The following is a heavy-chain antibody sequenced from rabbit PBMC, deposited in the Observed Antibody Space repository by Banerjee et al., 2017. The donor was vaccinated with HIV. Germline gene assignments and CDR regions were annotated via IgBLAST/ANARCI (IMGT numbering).Heavy chain of an antibody. CDR2: IYASSSGST. CDR3: ARGRVAGDAAYGYGNVFNL. J-gene: IGHJ4*01. V-gene: IGHV1S45*01. D-gene: IGHD6-1*01. CDR1: GFSFSSSYW. Sequence: EESGGDLVKPEGSLTLTCTASGFSFSSSYWICWVRQAPGKGLELIACIYASSSGSTYYASWAKGRFTISKTSSTTVTLQMTSLTAADTATYFCARGRVAGDAAYGYGNVFNLWGPGTLVTVS.